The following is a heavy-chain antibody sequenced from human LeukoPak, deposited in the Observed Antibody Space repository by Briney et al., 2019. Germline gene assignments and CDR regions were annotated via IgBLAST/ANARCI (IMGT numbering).Heavy chain of an antibody. J-gene: IGHJ4*02. D-gene: IGHD1-26*01. CDR2: SEKNAGRA. V-gene: IGHV3-23*01. CDR3: AKQEGALIENWCFDH. Sequence: PGGTLRLPCAASGFTFSDFAMSWVRRAPGKGLEWLSSSEKNAGRAYYAVSVKGRFTVSRDNYKNTLYLQMSSLRVEDTALYYCAKQEGALIENWCFDHWGLGTLVTVSS. CDR1: GFTFSDFA.